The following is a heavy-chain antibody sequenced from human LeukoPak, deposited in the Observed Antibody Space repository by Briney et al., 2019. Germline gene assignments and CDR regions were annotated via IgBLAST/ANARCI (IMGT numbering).Heavy chain of an antibody. CDR1: GFTFSSYG. J-gene: IGHJ4*02. Sequence: GRSLRLSCAASGFTFSSYGMHWVRQAPGKGLEWVAVISYDGSNKYYADSVKGRFTISRDNSKNTLYLQMNSLRAEDTAVYYCAKDLYCSSTSRAIDYWGQGTLVTVSS. CDR2: ISYDGSNK. D-gene: IGHD2-2*01. CDR3: AKDLYCSSTSRAIDY. V-gene: IGHV3-30*18.